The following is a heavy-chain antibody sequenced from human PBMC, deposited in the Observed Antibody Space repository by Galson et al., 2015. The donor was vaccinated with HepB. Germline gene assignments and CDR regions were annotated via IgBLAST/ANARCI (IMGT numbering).Heavy chain of an antibody. J-gene: IGHJ3*02. V-gene: IGHV1-24*01. D-gene: IGHD6-13*01. CDR1: GYTLTELS. CDR2: FDPEDGET. CDR3: AIKHRIAAAVHAFDI. Sequence: SVKVSCKVSGYTLTELSMHWVRQAPGKGLEWMGGFDPEDGETIYAQKFQGRVTMTEDTSTDTAYMELSSLRSEDTAVYYCAIKHRIAAAVHAFDIWGQGTMVTVSS.